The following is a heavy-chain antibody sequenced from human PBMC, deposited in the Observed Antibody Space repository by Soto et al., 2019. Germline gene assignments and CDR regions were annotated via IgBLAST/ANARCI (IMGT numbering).Heavy chain of an antibody. V-gene: IGHV1-8*01. J-gene: IGHJ5*02. D-gene: IGHD3-16*01. CDR1: GYSFTNTD. CDR2: MNPGSGDT. CDR3: ARMATFGSLNWFDP. Sequence: GASVMVCCKASGYSFTNTDVTWVRQATLLGLEWMGWMNPGSGDTGYAQKFQGRVTMTRDISIATAYMDLSSLRSDDTAIYYCARMATFGSLNWFDPWGQGTLVTVSS.